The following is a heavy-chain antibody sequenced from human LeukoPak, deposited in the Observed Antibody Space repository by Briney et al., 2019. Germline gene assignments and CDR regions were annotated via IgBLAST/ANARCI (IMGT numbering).Heavy chain of an antibody. CDR3: ARGNYYDSRGFYFPWFDP. CDR2: IHHSGSA. D-gene: IGHD3-22*01. CDR1: GDSITSGAYS. V-gene: IGHV4-30-2*01. J-gene: IGHJ5*02. Sequence: SQTLSLTCAVSGDSITSGAYSWSWIRQPPGKGLQWIGVIHHSGSAYYNPSLKSRVTISLDRSKNHFSLKLRSVTAADTAVYYCARGNYYDSRGFYFPWFDPWGQGTLVTVSS.